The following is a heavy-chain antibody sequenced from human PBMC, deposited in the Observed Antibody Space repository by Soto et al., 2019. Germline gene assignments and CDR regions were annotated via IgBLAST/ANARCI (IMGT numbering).Heavy chain of an antibody. Sequence: QVHLVQSGAEVKKPGASVKVSCKGSGYTFTTYGITWVRQAPGQGLEWMGWISAHNGNTNYAQKLQGRVTVTRDTSTSTAYMEGRSLRSEDTAVYYCARGRYGDYWGQGALVTVSS. CDR3: ARGRYGDY. J-gene: IGHJ4*02. CDR1: GYTFTTYG. D-gene: IGHD1-1*01. CDR2: ISAHNGNT. V-gene: IGHV1-18*01.